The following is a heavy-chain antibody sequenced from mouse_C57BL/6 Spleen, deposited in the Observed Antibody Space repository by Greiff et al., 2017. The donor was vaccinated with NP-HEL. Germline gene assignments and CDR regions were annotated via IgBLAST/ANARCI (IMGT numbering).Heavy chain of an antibody. J-gene: IGHJ3*01. Sequence: LQQSGPELVKPGASVKISCKASGYSFTSYYIHWVKQRPGQGLEWIGWIYPGSGNTKYNEKFKGKATLTADTSSSTAYMQLSSLTSEDSAVYYCQSYSNYFAWFAYWGQGTLVTVSA. D-gene: IGHD2-5*01. V-gene: IGHV1-66*01. CDR1: GYSFTSYY. CDR2: IYPGSGNT. CDR3: QSYSNYFAWFAY.